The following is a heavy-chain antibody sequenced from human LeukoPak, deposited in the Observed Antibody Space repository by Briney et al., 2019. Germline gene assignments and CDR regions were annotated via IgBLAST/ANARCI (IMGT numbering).Heavy chain of an antibody. V-gene: IGHV1-2*02. CDR3: ARGKQYDAFDI. Sequence: GSLKLSCKASGYTFTSFNTEWAPEYYGPGDEWMGWINPNSGGTNYAQKFQGRVTMTRDTSISTAYMELSRLRSDDTAVYYCARGKQYDAFDIWGQGTMVTVSS. CDR2: INPNSGGT. D-gene: IGHD6-19*01. CDR1: GYTFTSFN. J-gene: IGHJ3*02.